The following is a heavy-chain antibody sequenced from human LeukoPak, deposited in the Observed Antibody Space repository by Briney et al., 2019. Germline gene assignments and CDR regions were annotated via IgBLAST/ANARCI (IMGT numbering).Heavy chain of an antibody. CDR3: ARDWRQLNYFDY. CDR2: IYSSGST. V-gene: IGHV4-39*07. J-gene: IGHJ4*02. Sequence: SETLSLTCAVSGASVSGSNYYWGWIRQPPGKGLEWIGNIYSSGSTYYNASLQSRVTISIDTSKNQFSLRLSSVTAADTAVYYCARDWRQLNYFDYWGQGTLVTVSS. D-gene: IGHD5-18*01. CDR1: GASVSGSNYY.